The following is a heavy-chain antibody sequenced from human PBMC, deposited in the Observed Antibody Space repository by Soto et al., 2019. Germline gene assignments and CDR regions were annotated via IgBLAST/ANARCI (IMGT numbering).Heavy chain of an antibody. Sequence: EVQLLESGGGLVQPGGSLRLSCAASGFTFSSYAMSWVRQATGKGLEWVSAISGSGGSTYYADSVKGRFTISRDNSKNTLYLQMNSLRAEDTAVYYCAKNGDSSGYYLPWYWGQGTLVTVSS. J-gene: IGHJ4*02. V-gene: IGHV3-23*01. CDR2: ISGSGGST. D-gene: IGHD3-22*01. CDR3: AKNGDSSGYYLPWY. CDR1: GFTFSSYA.